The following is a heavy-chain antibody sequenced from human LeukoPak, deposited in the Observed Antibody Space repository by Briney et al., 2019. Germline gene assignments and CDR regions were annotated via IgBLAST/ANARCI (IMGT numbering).Heavy chain of an antibody. V-gene: IGHV4-34*01. D-gene: IGHD3-10*01. Sequence: SETLSLTCAVYGGSFSGYYWSWIRQPPGKGLEWSGEINHSGSTNYNPSLKSRLTISVDASRNQFSLKLNSVTAADTAVYYCAKSNGYGLVDIWGQGTMVTVSS. CDR2: INHSGST. CDR3: AKSNGYGLVDI. CDR1: GGSFSGYY. J-gene: IGHJ3*02.